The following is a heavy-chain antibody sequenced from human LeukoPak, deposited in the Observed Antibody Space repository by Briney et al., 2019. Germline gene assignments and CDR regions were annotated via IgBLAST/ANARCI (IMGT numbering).Heavy chain of an antibody. CDR3: ARDVGCSSTTCYFDS. J-gene: IGHJ4*02. CDR1: GFTFSSYS. CDR2: ISSSSSYI. D-gene: IGHD2-2*01. V-gene: IGHV3-21*01. Sequence: GGSLRLSCAASGFTFSSYSMNWVRQAPGKGLEWVSSISSSSSYIYYADSVKGRFTISRDNAKNSLYLQMNSLRAEDTAVYYCARDVGCSSTTCYFDSWGQGTLVTVSS.